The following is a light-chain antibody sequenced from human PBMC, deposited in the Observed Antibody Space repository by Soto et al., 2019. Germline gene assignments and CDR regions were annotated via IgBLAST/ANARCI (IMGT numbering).Light chain of an antibody. CDR2: GAS. J-gene: IGKJ5*01. Sequence: EIVMNQSRATLSVSPGERATLSCRAIQIFSSSLSWYQQKPGQAPRLLIDGASTRATGLPARFSGRGSGADFTLTISRLEPEDFAVYYCQQRSDSITFGQGTRLENK. V-gene: IGKV3-11*01. CDR1: QIFSSS. CDR3: QQRSDSIT.